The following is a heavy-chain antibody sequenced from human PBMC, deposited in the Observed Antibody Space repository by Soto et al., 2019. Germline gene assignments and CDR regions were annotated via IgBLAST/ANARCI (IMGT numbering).Heavy chain of an antibody. V-gene: IGHV1-24*01. CDR1: GYTLTELS. CDR2: FDPEDGET. D-gene: IGHD4-17*01. Sequence: ASVKVSCKVSGYTLTELSMHWVRRAPGKGLEWMGGFDPEDGETIYAQKFQGRVTMTEDTSTDTAYMELSSLRPEDTAVYYCATGFRDYDDYYYYALDVWGQGTTVTVSS. CDR3: ATGFRDYDDYYYYALDV. J-gene: IGHJ6*02.